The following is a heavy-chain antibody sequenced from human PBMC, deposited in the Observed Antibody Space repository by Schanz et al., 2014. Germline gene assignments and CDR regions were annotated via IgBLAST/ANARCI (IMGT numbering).Heavy chain of an antibody. J-gene: IGHJ4*02. D-gene: IGHD3-16*01. Sequence: VQLVESGGDLVKPGRSLRISCAASGFTFSGYAMDWVRQAPGKGLEWVGRITNKPNNYNTEYAASVKGRFTISRDDSRNSLYLQMSSLKTEDTAVYYCVRLDVHDYWGQGTLVTVSA. CDR1: GFTFSGYA. CDR3: VRLDVHDY. V-gene: IGHV3-72*01. CDR2: ITNKPNNYNT.